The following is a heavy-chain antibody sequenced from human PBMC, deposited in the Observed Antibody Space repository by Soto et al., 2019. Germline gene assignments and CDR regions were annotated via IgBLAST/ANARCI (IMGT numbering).Heavy chain of an antibody. CDR1: GGTFSSYA. Sequence: GASVKVSCKASGGTFSSYAISWVRQAPGQGLEWMGGIIPIFGTANYAQKFQGRVTITADESTSTAYMELSSLRSEDTAVYYCASIGHYYDSSGYSYYFDYWGQGTLVTVSS. CDR2: IIPIFGTA. D-gene: IGHD3-22*01. CDR3: ASIGHYYDSSGYSYYFDY. V-gene: IGHV1-69*13. J-gene: IGHJ4*02.